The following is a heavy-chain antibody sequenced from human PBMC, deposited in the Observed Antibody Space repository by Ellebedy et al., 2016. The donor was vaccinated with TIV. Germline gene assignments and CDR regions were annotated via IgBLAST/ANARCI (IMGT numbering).Heavy chain of an antibody. Sequence: ASVKVSCKVSGYTLTELSIHWVRQAPGKGLEWMGGFDPEDGKSIYAQKFQGRVTMTEDTSTDTAYMELSSLRSEGTAVYYCATTGTNWAWFDPWGQGTLVTVSS. D-gene: IGHD1-1*01. CDR3: ATTGTNWAWFDP. J-gene: IGHJ5*02. V-gene: IGHV1-24*01. CDR2: FDPEDGKS. CDR1: GYTLTELS.